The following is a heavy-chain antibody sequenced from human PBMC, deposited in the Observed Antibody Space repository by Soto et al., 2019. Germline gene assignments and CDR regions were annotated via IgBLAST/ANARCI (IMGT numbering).Heavy chain of an antibody. J-gene: IGHJ4*02. D-gene: IGHD3-22*01. CDR2: ISAYNGNT. V-gene: IGHV1-18*01. CDR3: TLDYYDSSGYYY. Sequence: ASVKVSCKASGYTFTSYGISWVRQAPGQGLEWMGWISAYNGNTNYAQKLQGGVTMTTDTSTSTAYMELRSLRSDGTAVYYCTLDYYDSSGYYYWGQGTLVTVSS. CDR1: GYTFTSYG.